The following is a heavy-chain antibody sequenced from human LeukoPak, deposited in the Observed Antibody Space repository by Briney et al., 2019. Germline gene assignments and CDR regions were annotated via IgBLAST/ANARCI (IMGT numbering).Heavy chain of an antibody. Sequence: GGSLRLSCAASGFTVTNYWMHWVRQAPGEGLVWVSHINSDGSSTSYADSVRGRFTISRDTAKNTLYLQMNSLKAEDTAVYYCVRQDSGSYLGGYWGQGTLVTVSS. J-gene: IGHJ4*02. CDR1: GFTVTNYW. CDR2: INSDGSST. V-gene: IGHV3-74*01. CDR3: VRQDSGSYLGGY. D-gene: IGHD1-26*01.